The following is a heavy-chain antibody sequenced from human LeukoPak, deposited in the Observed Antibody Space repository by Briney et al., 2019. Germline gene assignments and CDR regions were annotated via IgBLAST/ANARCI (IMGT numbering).Heavy chain of an antibody. D-gene: IGHD6-13*01. CDR1: GGSFSGYY. J-gene: IGHJ4*02. CDR3: ARGVSAAGTFVFDY. Sequence: PSETLSLTCAVYGGSFSGYYWSWIRQPPGKGLEWIGEINHSGSTNYNPSLKSRVTISVDTSKNQFSLKLSSVTAADTAVYYCARGVSAAGTFVFDYWGQGTLVTVSS. CDR2: INHSGST. V-gene: IGHV4-34*01.